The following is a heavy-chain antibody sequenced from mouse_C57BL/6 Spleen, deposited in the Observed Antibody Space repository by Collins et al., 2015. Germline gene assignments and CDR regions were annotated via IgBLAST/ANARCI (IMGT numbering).Heavy chain of an antibody. J-gene: IGHJ2*01. CDR3: ARYRFYYGQNFFDY. D-gene: IGHD1-1*01. CDR1: GFTFTDYY. CDR2: IRNKANGYTT. Sequence: EVKLVDSGGGLVQPGGSLSLSCAASGFTFTDYYMSWVRQPPGKALEWLGFIRNKANGYTTENSASVKGRFTISRDNSQSILYLQMNALRAEDSATYYCARYRFYYGQNFFDYWGQGTTLTVSS. V-gene: IGHV7-3*01.